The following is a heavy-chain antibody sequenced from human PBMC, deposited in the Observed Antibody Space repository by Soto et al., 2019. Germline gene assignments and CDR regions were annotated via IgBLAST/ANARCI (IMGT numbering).Heavy chain of an antibody. CDR2: IYYSGST. Sequence: KASETLSLTCTVSGGSVSSGSYYWSWIRQPPGKGLEWIGYIYYSGSTNYNPSLKSRVTISVDTSKNQFSLKLSSVTAADTAVYYCARYFCYYDSSGYYCPFDYWGQGTLVTVSS. CDR3: ARYFCYYDSSGYYCPFDY. D-gene: IGHD3-22*01. V-gene: IGHV4-61*01. J-gene: IGHJ4*02. CDR1: GGSVSSGSYY.